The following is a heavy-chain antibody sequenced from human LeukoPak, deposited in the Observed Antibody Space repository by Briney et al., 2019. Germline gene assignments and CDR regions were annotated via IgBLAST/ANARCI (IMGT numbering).Heavy chain of an antibody. CDR3: ARQPPYYYGLDV. Sequence: SETLSLTCTVSGGSISSSSYYWGWIRQPPGKGLEWIGSIYYSGSTYYNPSLKSRLTISVDTSKNQFSLKLSSVTAADTAVYYCARQPPYYYGLDVWGQGTTVTVSS. CDR2: IYYSGST. V-gene: IGHV4-39*01. J-gene: IGHJ6*02. CDR1: GGSISSSSYY.